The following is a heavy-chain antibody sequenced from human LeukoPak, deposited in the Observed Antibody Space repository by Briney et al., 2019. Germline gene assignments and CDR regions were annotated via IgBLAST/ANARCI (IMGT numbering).Heavy chain of an antibody. J-gene: IGHJ4*02. CDR1: GFTFSSYG. CDR2: ISYDGSNK. V-gene: IGHV3-30*18. D-gene: IGHD4-17*01. CDR3: AKNEEDMTTVYYFDY. Sequence: GGSLRLSCAASGFTFSSYGMHWVRQAPGKGLEWVAVISYDGSNKYYADSVRGRFTISRDNSKNTLYLQMNSLRAEDTAVYYCAKNEEDMTTVYYFDYWGQGTLVTVSS.